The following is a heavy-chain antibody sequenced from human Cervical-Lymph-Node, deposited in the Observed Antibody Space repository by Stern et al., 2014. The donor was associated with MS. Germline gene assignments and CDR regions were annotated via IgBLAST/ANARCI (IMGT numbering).Heavy chain of an antibody. V-gene: IGHV1-46*01. D-gene: IGHD5/OR15-5a*01. Sequence: VQLLESGAEVKKPGASVKVSCKASGYTFTSYYMHWVRQAPGQGLEWMGIINPSGGSTSYAQKFQGRVTMTRDTSTSTVYMELSSLRSEDTAVYCCARDFAVFDAFDIWGQGTMVTVSS. CDR3: ARDFAVFDAFDI. J-gene: IGHJ3*02. CDR2: INPSGGST. CDR1: GYTFTSYY.